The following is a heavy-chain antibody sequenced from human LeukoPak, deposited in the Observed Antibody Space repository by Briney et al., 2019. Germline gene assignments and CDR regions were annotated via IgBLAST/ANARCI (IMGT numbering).Heavy chain of an antibody. J-gene: IGHJ6*02. CDR1: GFTFSTYD. Sequence: GGSLRLSCAASGFTFSTYDMHWVRQVTGKGLEWVSYIGRAGDTYYAGSVKGRFTISRENAKNSLYLQINSLRAVDTAVYYCARDPSGNGLDVWGQGTTVTVSS. CDR2: IGRAGDT. V-gene: IGHV3-13*01. CDR3: ARDPSGNGLDV.